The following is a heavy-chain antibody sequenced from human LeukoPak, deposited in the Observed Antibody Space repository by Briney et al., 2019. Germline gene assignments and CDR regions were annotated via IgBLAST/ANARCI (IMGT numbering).Heavy chain of an antibody. D-gene: IGHD1-26*01. CDR3: ASQPITILGSHHAFDI. J-gene: IGHJ3*02. V-gene: IGHV3-48*02. CDR2: ISSSSSTI. Sequence: GGSLRLSCAASGFTFSSYSMNWVRQAPGKGLEWVSYISSSSSTIYYADSVKGRFTISRDNAKNSLYLQMNSLRDEDTAVYYCASQPITILGSHHAFDIWGQGTMVTVPS. CDR1: GFTFSSYS.